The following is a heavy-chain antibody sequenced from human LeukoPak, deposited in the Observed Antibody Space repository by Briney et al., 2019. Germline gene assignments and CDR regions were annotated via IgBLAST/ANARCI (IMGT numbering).Heavy chain of an antibody. CDR3: ARPLRDGYNPDLYFDL. V-gene: IGHV5-51*01. J-gene: IGHJ2*01. D-gene: IGHD5-24*01. CDR2: IYPGDSDT. CDR1: GYSFTSYW. Sequence: PGESLKISCKGSGYSFTSYWIGWVRQMPGKGLEWMGIIYPGDSDTRYSPSFQGQVTISADKSISTAYLQWSSLKASDTAMYYCARPLRDGYNPDLYFDLWGRGTLVTVSS.